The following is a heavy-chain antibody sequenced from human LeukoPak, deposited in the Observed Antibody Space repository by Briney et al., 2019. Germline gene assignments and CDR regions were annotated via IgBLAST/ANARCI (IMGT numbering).Heavy chain of an antibody. Sequence: SETLSLTCTVSGGSITSHYWSWIRQAPRKGLEWIGFIYYSGRTKYNPSLQSRVTISLDTSEKKFSLKVTSVTAADTAVYYCTRLLDNDSSSDPDTFDMWGQGTVVTVSS. J-gene: IGHJ3*02. V-gene: IGHV4-59*08. D-gene: IGHD3-22*01. CDR2: IYYSGRT. CDR3: TRLLDNDSSSDPDTFDM. CDR1: GGSITSHY.